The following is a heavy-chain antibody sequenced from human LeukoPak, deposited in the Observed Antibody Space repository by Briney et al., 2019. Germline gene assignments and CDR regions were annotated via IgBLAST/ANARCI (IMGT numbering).Heavy chain of an antibody. Sequence: PSETLCLTCAVYGGSFSGYYWSWIRQPPGKGLEWIGEINHSGSTNYNPSLKSRVTISVDTSKNQFSLKLSSVTAADTAVYYCASAEPTYYGSGSYLSWGQGTLVTVSS. J-gene: IGHJ5*02. CDR2: INHSGST. CDR1: GGSFSGYY. V-gene: IGHV4-34*01. CDR3: ASAEPTYYGSGSYLS. D-gene: IGHD3-10*01.